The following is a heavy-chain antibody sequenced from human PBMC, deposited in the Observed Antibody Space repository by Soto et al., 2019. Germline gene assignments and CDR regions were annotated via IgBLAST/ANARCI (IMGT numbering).Heavy chain of an antibody. CDR1: GFTFSSYA. V-gene: IGHV3-66*01. J-gene: IGHJ6*03. Sequence: GGSLRLSCAASGFTFSSYAMSWVRQAPGKGLEWVSVIYSGGSTYYADSVKGRFTISRDNSKNTLYLQMNSLRAEDTAVYYCARVDCSSTSCYAYYYYYMDVWGKGTTVTVSS. CDR3: ARVDCSSTSCYAYYYYYMDV. D-gene: IGHD2-2*01. CDR2: IYSGGST.